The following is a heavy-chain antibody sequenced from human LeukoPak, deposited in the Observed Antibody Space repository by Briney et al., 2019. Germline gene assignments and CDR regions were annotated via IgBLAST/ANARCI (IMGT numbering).Heavy chain of an antibody. Sequence: SETLSLTCTVSGGSISSGGYYWSWIRQHPGTGLEWIGYIYYSGSTYYNPSLKSRVTISVDTSKNQFSLKLSSVTAADTAVYYCASEGPGRRDGYNYIDYWGQGTLVTVSS. J-gene: IGHJ4*02. CDR2: IYYSGST. V-gene: IGHV4-31*03. CDR3: ASEGPGRRDGYNYIDY. CDR1: GGSISSGGYY. D-gene: IGHD5-24*01.